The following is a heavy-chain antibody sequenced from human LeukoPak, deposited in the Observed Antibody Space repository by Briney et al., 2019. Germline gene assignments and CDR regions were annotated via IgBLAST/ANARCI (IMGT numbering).Heavy chain of an antibody. CDR3: ATSSSWYGNWFDP. V-gene: IGHV5-10-1*01. D-gene: IGHD6-13*01. Sequence: KVSCKASGYSFTSYWISWVRQMPGKGLEWMGRIDPSDSYTNYSPSFQGHVTISADKSISTAYLQWSSLKASDTAMYYCATSSSWYGNWFDPWGQGTLVTVSS. CDR2: IDPSDSYT. CDR1: GYSFTSYW. J-gene: IGHJ5*02.